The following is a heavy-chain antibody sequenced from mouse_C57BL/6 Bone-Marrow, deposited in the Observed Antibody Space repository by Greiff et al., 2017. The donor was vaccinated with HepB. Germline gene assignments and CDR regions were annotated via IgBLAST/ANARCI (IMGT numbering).Heavy chain of an antibody. J-gene: IGHJ4*01. V-gene: IGHV2-9-1*01. CDR1: GFSLTSYA. CDR3: ARNWASGYYAMDY. D-gene: IGHD3-2*02. CDR2: IWTGGGT. Sequence: VKVVESGPGLVAPSQSLSITCTVSGFSLTSYAISWVRQPPGKGLEWLGVIWTGGGTNYNSALKSRLSISKDNSKSQVFLKMNSLQTDDTARYYCARNWASGYYAMDYWGQGTSVTVSS.